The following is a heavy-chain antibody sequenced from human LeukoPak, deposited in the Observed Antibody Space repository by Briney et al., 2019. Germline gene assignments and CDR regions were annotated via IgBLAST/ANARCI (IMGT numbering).Heavy chain of an antibody. J-gene: IGHJ1*01. CDR1: GFTFSSYS. D-gene: IGHD3-10*01. Sequence: GGSLRLSCAASGFTFSSYSMNWVRQAPGKGLEWVSSISSSSSYIYYADSVKGRFTISRDNAKNSLYLQMNSLRAEDTAVYYCAINRRPYPGGERYFQHWGQGTLVTVSS. CDR2: ISSSSSYI. CDR3: AINRRPYPGGERYFQH. V-gene: IGHV3-21*01.